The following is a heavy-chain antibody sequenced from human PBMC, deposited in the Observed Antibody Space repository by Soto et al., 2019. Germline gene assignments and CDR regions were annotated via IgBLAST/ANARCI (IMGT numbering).Heavy chain of an antibody. V-gene: IGHV3-53*04. D-gene: IGHD3-10*01. Sequence: GGSLRLSCAASGFTVSSNYMSWVRQAPGKGLEWVSVIYSGGSTYYADSVKGRFTISRHNSKNTLYLQMNSLRAEDTAVYYCARLLGWGGHGSGYYYYYYMDVWGKGTTVTVSS. CDR3: ARLLGWGGHGSGYYYYYYMDV. CDR1: GFTVSSNY. CDR2: IYSGGST. J-gene: IGHJ6*03.